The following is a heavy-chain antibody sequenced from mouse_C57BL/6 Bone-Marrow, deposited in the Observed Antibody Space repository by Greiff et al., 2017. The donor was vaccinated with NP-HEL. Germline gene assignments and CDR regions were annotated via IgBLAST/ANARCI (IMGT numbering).Heavy chain of an antibody. J-gene: IGHJ2*01. D-gene: IGHD1-1*01. CDR1: GFPFSDAW. CDR2: IRNKANNHAT. Sequence: EVKLMESGGGLVQPGGSMKLSCAASGFPFSDAWMDWVRQSPEKGLEWVAEIRNKANNHATYYAESVKGRFTISRDDSKSSVYLQMNSLRAEDTGIYYCITTVVGEVFDYWGQGTTLTVSS. V-gene: IGHV6-6*01. CDR3: ITTVVGEVFDY.